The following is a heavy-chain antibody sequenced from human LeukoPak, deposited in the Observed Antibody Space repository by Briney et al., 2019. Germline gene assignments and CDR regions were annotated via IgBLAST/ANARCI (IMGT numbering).Heavy chain of an antibody. CDR3: ARERGRGRDSPWFDY. J-gene: IGHJ4*02. V-gene: IGHV3-74*01. D-gene: IGHD1-26*01. CDR1: GFTLSNSW. CDR2: TNGDGSDT. Sequence: GGSLRLSCAASGFTLSNSWMHWVRQAPGKGLVWVSRTNGDGSDTGYADSVKGRFTISRDNSKNTLDLQMTGLRAEDTAVYYCARERGRGRDSPWFDYWGQGTLVTVSS.